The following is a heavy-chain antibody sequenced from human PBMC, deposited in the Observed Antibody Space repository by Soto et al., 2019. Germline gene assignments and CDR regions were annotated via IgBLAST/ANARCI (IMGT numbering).Heavy chain of an antibody. V-gene: IGHV1-69*13. J-gene: IGHJ4*02. CDR2: IIPIFGTA. D-gene: IGHD3-22*01. CDR1: GGTFSSYA. Sequence: EASVKVSCKASGGTFSSYAISWVRQAPGQGLEWMGGIIPIFGTANYAQKFQGRVTITADESTSTAYMELSSLRSEDTAVYYCATPSPYYYDSSGYSSFDYWGQGTLVTVSS. CDR3: ATPSPYYYDSSGYSSFDY.